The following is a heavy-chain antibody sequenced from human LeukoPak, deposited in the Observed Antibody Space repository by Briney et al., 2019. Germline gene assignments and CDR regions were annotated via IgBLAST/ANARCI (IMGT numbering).Heavy chain of an antibody. V-gene: IGHV5-51*01. CDR2: IYPDESNI. D-gene: IGHD2-2*03. CDR3: ARPPSRGYSSSFEY. Sequence: GESLKISCKGSGYSFATYWIAWVRQMPGKGLEWMGIIYPDESNIRYSPSFQGQVTILADKSISTAYLQWSSLKASDTAIYYCARPPSRGYSSSFEYWGQGTLVTVSS. J-gene: IGHJ4*02. CDR1: GYSFATYW.